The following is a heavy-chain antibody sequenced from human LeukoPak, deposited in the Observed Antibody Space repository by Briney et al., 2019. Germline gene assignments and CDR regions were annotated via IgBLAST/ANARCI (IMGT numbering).Heavy chain of an antibody. V-gene: IGHV3-64*04. Sequence: VKSRFTISRDNSKNTLYLQMNSLRAEDTAVYYCAKEGPGSLIVPEDYYSYGMDVWGQGTTVTVSS. J-gene: IGHJ6*02. CDR3: AKEGPGSLIVPEDYYSYGMDV. D-gene: IGHD2-2*01.